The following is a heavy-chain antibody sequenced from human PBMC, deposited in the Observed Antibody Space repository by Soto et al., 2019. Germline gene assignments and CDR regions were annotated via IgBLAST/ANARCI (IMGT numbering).Heavy chain of an antibody. CDR3: ARGNYFGPTTGTFDI. J-gene: IGHJ3*02. CDR2: ISAYNGNT. D-gene: IGHD1-1*01. Sequence: GASVKVSCKASGYTFTSYGISWVRQAPGQGLEWMGWISAYNGNTNYSQKLQGRVTMTTDTSTSTAYMELRNLRSDDTAVYYCARGNYFGPTTGTFDIWGQGTMVTVSS. CDR1: GYTFTSYG. V-gene: IGHV1-18*01.